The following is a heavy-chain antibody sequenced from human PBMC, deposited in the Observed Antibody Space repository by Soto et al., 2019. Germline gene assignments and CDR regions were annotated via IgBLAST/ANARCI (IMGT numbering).Heavy chain of an antibody. D-gene: IGHD5-12*01. Sequence: GASVKVSCKASGCTFTSHAMHWVRQAPGQRIEWMGWINAGNGNTKYSQKFQGRVTITRDTSASTVYMELSSLRSEDTAVYYCARDGEYSAYDGRIYYYYNGMDVWGQGTTVTVSS. V-gene: IGHV1-3*01. CDR3: ARDGEYSAYDGRIYYYYNGMDV. J-gene: IGHJ6*02. CDR2: INAGNGNT. CDR1: GCTFTSHA.